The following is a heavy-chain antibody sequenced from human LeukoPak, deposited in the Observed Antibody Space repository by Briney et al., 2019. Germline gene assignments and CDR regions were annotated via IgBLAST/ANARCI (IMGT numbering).Heavy chain of an antibody. CDR1: GGSFSIYH. CDR3: ARDYNGSGIASGGYYMDV. CDR2: LYTSGST. Sequence: SETLSLTCTLSGGSFSIYHWSWLRQPAGKGLEWIGRLYTSGSTNYNPSLKSRVTISVDKSKNQFSLNLSSVTAADTAVYYCARDYNGSGIASGGYYMDVWGKGTTVTVSS. J-gene: IGHJ6*03. V-gene: IGHV4-4*07. D-gene: IGHD3-10*01.